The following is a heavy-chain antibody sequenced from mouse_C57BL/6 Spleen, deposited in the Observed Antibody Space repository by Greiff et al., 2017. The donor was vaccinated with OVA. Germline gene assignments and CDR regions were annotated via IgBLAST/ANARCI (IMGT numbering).Heavy chain of an antibody. D-gene: IGHD1-1*01. CDR1: GFSLTSYG. Sequence: VKLMESGPGLVAPSQSLSITCTVSGFSLTSYGVHWVRQPPGKGLEWLVVIWSDGSTTYNSALKSRLSISKDNSKSQVFLKMNSLQTDDTAMYYCARHPSTVVATDYYAMDYWGQGTSVTVSS. CDR3: ARHPSTVVATDYYAMDY. V-gene: IGHV2-6-1*01. CDR2: IWSDGST. J-gene: IGHJ4*01.